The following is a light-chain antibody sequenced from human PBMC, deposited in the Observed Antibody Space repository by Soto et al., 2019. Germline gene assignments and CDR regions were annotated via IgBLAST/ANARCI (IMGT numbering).Light chain of an antibody. Sequence: VMTQAPATLSVSPGERATLSCRASQTINNNVAWYQLKDGQVPRLVIYGASTRATDIPARFSGSGSGTEFTLTISSLQSEDFATYYCQHYNSYSEAFGQGTKVE. CDR1: QTINNN. CDR3: QHYNSYSEA. V-gene: IGKV3-15*01. CDR2: GAS. J-gene: IGKJ1*01.